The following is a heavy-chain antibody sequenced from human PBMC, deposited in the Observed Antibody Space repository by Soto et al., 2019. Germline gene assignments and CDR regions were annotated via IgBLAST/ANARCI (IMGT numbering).Heavy chain of an antibody. CDR3: ARSGYSFAWGY. J-gene: IGHJ4*02. CDR2: INSEGST. Sequence: EVQLVESGGGLIPPGGSLRLSCAASGFLVNSAYMTWVRQAPGKGLEWLSMINSEGSTLYAESVKGRFTISRDNSKNRLYLQMNSLRAEDTAMYFCARSGYSFAWGYWGQGTLVIVTS. D-gene: IGHD5-18*01. V-gene: IGHV3-53*01. CDR1: GFLVNSAY.